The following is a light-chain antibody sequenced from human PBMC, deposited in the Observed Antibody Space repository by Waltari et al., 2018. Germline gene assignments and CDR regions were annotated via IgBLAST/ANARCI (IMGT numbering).Light chain of an antibody. Sequence: DIVMTQSQDSLAVSRCDRATINCKSSQSVLYRSDNKNYLGWYQQKPGLPTKLLIYWASTRESGVPDRFSGSGSGTDFTLTISSLQAEDVAVYYCQQYYSSPVTFGQGTRLEIK. V-gene: IGKV4-1*01. CDR1: QSVLYRSDNKNY. J-gene: IGKJ5*01. CDR2: WAS. CDR3: QQYYSSPVT.